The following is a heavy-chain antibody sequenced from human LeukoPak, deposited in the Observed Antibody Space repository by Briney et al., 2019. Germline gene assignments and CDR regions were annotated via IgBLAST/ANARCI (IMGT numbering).Heavy chain of an antibody. CDR2: IRYDGVVQ. V-gene: IGHV3-30*02. Sequence: PGGSLRLSCAASGFTFSNFGMHWVRQAPGKGLEWVAFIRYDGVVQYYADSVKGRFTISRDDSKSTLFLHMNIMRPEDTAMYYCAKDSRYGHDIDYWGQGTLVTVSS. CDR1: GFTFSNFG. J-gene: IGHJ4*02. D-gene: IGHD2-2*01. CDR3: AKDSRYGHDIDY.